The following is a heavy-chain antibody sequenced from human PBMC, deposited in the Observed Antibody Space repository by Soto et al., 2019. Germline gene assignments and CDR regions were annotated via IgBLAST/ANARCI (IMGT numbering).Heavy chain of an antibody. CDR3: AALCSGGSCYSTSSDY. CDR2: IVVGSGNT. D-gene: IGHD2-15*01. J-gene: IGHJ4*02. V-gene: IGHV1-58*01. CDR1: GFTFTSSA. Sequence: SVKVSCKASGFTFTSSAVQWVRQARGQRLEWIGRIVVGSGNTNYAQKFQERVTITRDMSTSTAYMELSSLRSEDTAVYYCAALCSGGSCYSTSSDYWGQGTLVTVSS.